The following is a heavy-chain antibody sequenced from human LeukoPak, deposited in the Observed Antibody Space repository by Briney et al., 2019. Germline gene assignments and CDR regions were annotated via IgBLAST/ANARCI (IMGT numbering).Heavy chain of an antibody. Sequence: SETLSLTCAVYGGSFSGYYWSWIRQPPGKGLEWIGEINHSGSTNYNPSLKSRVTISVDTSKNQFSLKLSSVTAADTAVYYCARDVAYCGGDCYTNHPPLPFDYWGQGTLVTVSS. J-gene: IGHJ4*02. CDR3: ARDVAYCGGDCYTNHPPLPFDY. V-gene: IGHV4-34*01. CDR2: INHSGST. D-gene: IGHD2-21*02. CDR1: GGSFSGYY.